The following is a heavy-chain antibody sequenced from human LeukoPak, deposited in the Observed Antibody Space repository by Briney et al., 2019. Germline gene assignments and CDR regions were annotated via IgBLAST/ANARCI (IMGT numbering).Heavy chain of an antibody. CDR2: IGTSSGTI. V-gene: IGHV3-48*01. CDR1: GFTFSSYS. Sequence: GGSLRLSCAASGFTFSSYSLNWVRQAPGKGLEWVSYIGTSSGTIYYADSVKGRFTISRDNAKNSLYLQMNSLRADDTAIYYCVRDKGYAFDFWGQGTMVTVSS. CDR3: VRDKGYAFDF. J-gene: IGHJ3*01.